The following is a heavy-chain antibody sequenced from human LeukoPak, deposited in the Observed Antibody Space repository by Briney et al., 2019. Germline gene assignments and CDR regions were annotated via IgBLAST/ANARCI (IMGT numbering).Heavy chain of an antibody. D-gene: IGHD2/OR15-2a*01. CDR3: ARDSGGIVIN. V-gene: IGHV3-21*01. J-gene: IGHJ4*02. Sequence: GGSLRLSCAASGLTFSSYSMNWVRQAPGKGLEWVSSISSSSSYIYYADSVKGRFTISRDNAKNSLYLQMNSLRAEDTAVYYCARDSGGIVINWGQGTLVTVSS. CDR2: ISSSSSYI. CDR1: GLTFSSYS.